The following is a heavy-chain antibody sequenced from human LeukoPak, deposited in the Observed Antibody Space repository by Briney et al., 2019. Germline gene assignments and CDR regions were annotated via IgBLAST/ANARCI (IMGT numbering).Heavy chain of an antibody. Sequence: PSETLSLTCTVSGGSISSYFWSWIRQPPGKGLEWIGHISYIRNTNYNTALTSRLTMSIDTSKKQFSLKLSAVTAADTAVYYCARCDPYYFDSWGQGTLVTVSS. V-gene: IGHV4-59*08. CDR3: ARCDPYYFDS. CDR2: ISYIRNT. CDR1: GGSISSYF. D-gene: IGHD2-21*02. J-gene: IGHJ4*02.